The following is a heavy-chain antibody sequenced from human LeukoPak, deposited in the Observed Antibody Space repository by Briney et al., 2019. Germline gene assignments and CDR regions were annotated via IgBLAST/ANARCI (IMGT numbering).Heavy chain of an antibody. V-gene: IGHV3-7*04. Sequence: GGSLRLSCAASGFTFSSYWLSCVRQAPGQGLEWVANIKQDGSEKYYVDSVKGRFTISRDNAKNSLYLQMNSLRAEDTAVYYCATDLTVYYYDSSGLEHWGQGTLVTVSS. J-gene: IGHJ1*01. CDR3: ATDLTVYYYDSSGLEH. D-gene: IGHD3-22*01. CDR1: GFTFSSYW. CDR2: IKQDGSEK.